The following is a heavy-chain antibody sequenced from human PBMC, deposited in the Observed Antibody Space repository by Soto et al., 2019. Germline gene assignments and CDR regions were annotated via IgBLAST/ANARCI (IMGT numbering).Heavy chain of an antibody. D-gene: IGHD3-22*01. CDR2: IYRDGDT. CDR3: ARDPDGPDYYDSTAYYS. Sequence: ELQLVESGGGLIQPGGSLRLSCAASGFTVRNNYMNWVRQAPGKGLEWVSVIYRDGDTYYADSVKGRFTISRDNSKNTLYLQTNSLRAEDTAVYYCARDPDGPDYYDSTAYYSWGQGTLVTVSS. CDR1: GFTVRNNY. V-gene: IGHV3-53*01. J-gene: IGHJ4*02.